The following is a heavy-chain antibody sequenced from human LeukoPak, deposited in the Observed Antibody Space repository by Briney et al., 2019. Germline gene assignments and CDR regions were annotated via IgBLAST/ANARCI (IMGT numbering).Heavy chain of an antibody. J-gene: IGHJ4*02. D-gene: IGHD3-9*01. V-gene: IGHV1-18*01. CDR2: ISAYNGNT. CDR1: GYTFTSYG. CDR3: AKVSGEDGYDILTGYYFDY. Sequence: ASVKVSCKASGYTFTSYGISWVRQAPGQGLEWMGWISAYNGNTNYAQKLQGRVTMTTDTSTSTAYMELRSLRSDDTAVYYCAKVSGEDGYDILTGYYFDYWGQGTLVTVSS.